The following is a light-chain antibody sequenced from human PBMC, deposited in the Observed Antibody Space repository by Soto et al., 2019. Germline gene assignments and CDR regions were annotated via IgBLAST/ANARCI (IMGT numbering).Light chain of an antibody. Sequence: QSALTQPASVSGSPGQSITISCTGSSRDIGAYDYVSWYQQHPGKAPKFMIYDVNNRPSGVSDRFSGSKSGYTASLAISGLQVEDEAAYYCISYTTSSTYVFGTGTKLTVL. CDR2: DVN. CDR1: SRDIGAYDY. CDR3: ISYTTSSTYV. J-gene: IGLJ1*01. V-gene: IGLV2-14*01.